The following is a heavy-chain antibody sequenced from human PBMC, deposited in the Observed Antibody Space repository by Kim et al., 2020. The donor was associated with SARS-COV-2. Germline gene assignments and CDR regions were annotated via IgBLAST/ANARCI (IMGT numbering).Heavy chain of an antibody. D-gene: IGHD6-13*01. CDR3: ATDIATSGRDFDY. J-gene: IGHJ4*02. Sequence: ASVKVSCKASGYTFTSYAMNWVRQAPGQGLEWMGWINTNTGNPTYAQGITGRFVFSLDTSVSTAYLQISSLKAEETAVYYCATDIATSGRDFDYWGQGTLVTVSS. V-gene: IGHV7-4-1*02. CDR2: INTNTGNP. CDR1: GYTFTSYA.